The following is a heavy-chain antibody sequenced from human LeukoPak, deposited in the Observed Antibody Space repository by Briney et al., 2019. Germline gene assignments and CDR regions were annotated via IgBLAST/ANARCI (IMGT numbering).Heavy chain of an antibody. CDR3: AREAKVGGALQY. CDR1: GFTFSDYW. D-gene: IGHD1-26*01. J-gene: IGHJ4*02. V-gene: IGHV3-74*01. CDR2: INTDGSFT. Sequence: PGGSLRLSCAASGFTFSDYWMHWVRQAPGKGLVWVSRINTDGSFTRYADSVQGRFTISRDTAKNTLFLQMNSLRAEDTAVYYSAREAKVGGALQYWGQGILVTVSS.